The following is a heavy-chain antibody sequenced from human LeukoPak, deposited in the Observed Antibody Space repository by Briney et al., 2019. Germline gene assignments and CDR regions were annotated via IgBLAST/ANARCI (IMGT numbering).Heavy chain of an antibody. D-gene: IGHD4-23*01. CDR3: ARAKVGPDDNWFDP. CDR2: IYYSGST. CDR1: GGSISSYY. V-gene: IGHV4-59*01. Sequence: SETLSLTCTISGGSISSYYWSWIRQPPGKGLEWIGYIYYSGSTNYNPSLKSRVTISVDTSKNQFSLKLSSVTAADTAVYYCARAKVGPDDNWFDPWGQGTLVTVSS. J-gene: IGHJ5*02.